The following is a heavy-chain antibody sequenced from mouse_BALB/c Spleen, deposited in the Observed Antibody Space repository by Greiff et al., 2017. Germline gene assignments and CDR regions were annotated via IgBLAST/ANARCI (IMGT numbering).Heavy chain of an antibody. J-gene: IGHJ4*01. CDR1: GFSLTSYG. V-gene: IGHV2-9*02. Sequence: VKLMESGPGLVAPSQSLSITCTVSGFSLTSYGVHWVRQPPGKGLEWLGVIWAGGSTNYNSALMSRLSISKDNSKSQVFLKMNSLQTDDTAMYYCARDRSGGYYDYDYAMDYWGQGTSVTVSS. CDR2: IWAGGST. D-gene: IGHD2-4*01. CDR3: ARDRSGGYYDYDYAMDY.